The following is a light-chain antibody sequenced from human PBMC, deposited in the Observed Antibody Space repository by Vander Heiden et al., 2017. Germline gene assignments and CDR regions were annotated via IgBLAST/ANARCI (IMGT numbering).Light chain of an antibody. CDR1: QRISTY. V-gene: IGKV1-39*01. J-gene: IGKJ4*01. CDR2: AAS. CDR3: QQSDIVPLT. Sequence: DIQMTQSPSSLSVSVGDRVTITCRASQRISTYLNWYQQKPGKAPNLLIYAASSLQSGVPSRFSGIGSGTDFTLTISRLQPEDFATYYCQQSDIVPLTFGGGTRVEIK.